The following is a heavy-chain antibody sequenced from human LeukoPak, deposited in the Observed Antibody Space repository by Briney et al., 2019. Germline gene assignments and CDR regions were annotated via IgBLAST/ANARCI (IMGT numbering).Heavy chain of an antibody. Sequence: GGSLRLSCVGSGFTFSSYWMNWVRQAPGKGLEWVANINQDGSARYYVDSVKGRFTISRDNAKNSVFLQMNSLRAEDTAVYYCARSMDVWGQGITVTVSS. CDR2: INQDGSAR. CDR3: ARSMDV. J-gene: IGHJ6*02. V-gene: IGHV3-7*01. CDR1: GFTFSSYW.